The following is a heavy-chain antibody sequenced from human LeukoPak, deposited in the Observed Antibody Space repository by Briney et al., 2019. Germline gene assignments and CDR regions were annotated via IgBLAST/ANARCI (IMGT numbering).Heavy chain of an antibody. Sequence: ASVKVSCKASGYTFTSYGISWVRQAPGQGLEWMGWISAYNGNTNYAQKLQGRVTMTTDTSTSTAYMELRSLRSDDTAVYYCTRGCYYDSSGYSDYWGQGTLVTVSS. CDR2: ISAYNGNT. CDR1: GYTFTSYG. CDR3: TRGCYYDSSGYSDY. V-gene: IGHV1-18*01. J-gene: IGHJ4*02. D-gene: IGHD3-22*01.